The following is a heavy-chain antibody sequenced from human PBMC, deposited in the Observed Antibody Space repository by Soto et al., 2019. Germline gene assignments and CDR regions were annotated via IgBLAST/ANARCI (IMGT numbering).Heavy chain of an antibody. D-gene: IGHD6-19*01. Sequence: SLRLSCASSGFSFRSYAMHWVRQAPGKGLEWVAVISYDGGNNYYADSVKGRFTISRDNSKNTLYLQMNSLRAEDTAVYYCASGRDGGWSYYYYYGMDVWGQGTTVTVSS. CDR1: GFSFRSYA. V-gene: IGHV3-30-3*01. CDR2: ISYDGGNN. CDR3: ASGRDGGWSYYYYYGMDV. J-gene: IGHJ6*02.